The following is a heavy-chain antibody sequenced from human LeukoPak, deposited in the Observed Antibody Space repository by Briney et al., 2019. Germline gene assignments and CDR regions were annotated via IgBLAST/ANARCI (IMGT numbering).Heavy chain of an antibody. D-gene: IGHD3-3*01. Sequence: GGSLRLSCAASGFSFSTHWMSWVRLAPGKGPEWVANIKYDGSEKYYVDSVKGRFTISRDNAKNSLYLHMNSLRAEDTAVYYCASGFLDDFWSGHFWGQGTLVTVSA. CDR1: GFSFSTHW. CDR3: ASGFLDDFWSGHF. J-gene: IGHJ4*02. V-gene: IGHV3-7*01. CDR2: IKYDGSEK.